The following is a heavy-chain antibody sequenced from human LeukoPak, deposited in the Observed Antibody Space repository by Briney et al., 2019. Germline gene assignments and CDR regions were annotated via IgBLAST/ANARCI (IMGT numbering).Heavy chain of an antibody. CDR2: IYYSGST. J-gene: IGHJ4*02. CDR3: ARGLTTVVTLFDY. Sequence: PSQTLSLTCTVSGGSITSGDYYWSWIRQPPGKGLEWIGYIYYSGSTNYNPSLKSRVTISVDTSKNQFSLKLSSVTAADTAVYYCARGLTTVVTLFDYWGQGTLVTVSS. D-gene: IGHD4-23*01. V-gene: IGHV4-30-4*08. CDR1: GGSITSGDYY.